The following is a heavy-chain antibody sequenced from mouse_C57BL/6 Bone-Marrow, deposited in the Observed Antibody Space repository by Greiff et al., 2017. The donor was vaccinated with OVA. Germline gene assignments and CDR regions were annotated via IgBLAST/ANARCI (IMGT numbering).Heavy chain of an antibody. CDR2: IDPENGDA. Sequence: EVMLVESGAELVRPGASVKLSCTASGFNIKDDYMHWVKQRPEQGLEWIGWIDPENGDAEYASKFQGKATITADTSSNTAYLQLSSLTSEDTAVYYCTPIYFDYWGQGTTLTVSS. J-gene: IGHJ2*01. CDR3: TPIYFDY. CDR1: GFNIKDDY. V-gene: IGHV14-4*01.